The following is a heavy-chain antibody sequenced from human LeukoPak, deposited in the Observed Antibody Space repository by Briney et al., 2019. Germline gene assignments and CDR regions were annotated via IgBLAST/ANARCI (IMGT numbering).Heavy chain of an antibody. J-gene: IGHJ4*02. CDR3: VPLGYCGGFSCRSFDS. Sequence: GGSLRLSCSASGFTFSVYVMYWVRQAPGEVREYASSISTDGGRTYYADSVKGRFTISRDNSKNTLYLQMSSLSAEDTAVYYCVPLGYCGGFSCRSFDSWGQGTLVTVSS. CDR2: ISTDGGRT. D-gene: IGHD2-15*01. V-gene: IGHV3-64D*06. CDR1: GFTFSVYV.